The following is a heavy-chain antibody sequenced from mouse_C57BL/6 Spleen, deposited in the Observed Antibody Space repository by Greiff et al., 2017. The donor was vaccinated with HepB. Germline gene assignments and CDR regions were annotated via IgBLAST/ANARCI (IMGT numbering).Heavy chain of an antibody. CDR3: ASLRSSYAMDY. J-gene: IGHJ4*01. CDR2: IHPNSGST. V-gene: IGHV1-64*01. CDR1: GYTFTSYW. Sequence: QVQLKQPGAELVKPGASVKLSCKASGYTFTSYWMHWVKQRPGQGLEWIGMIHPNSGSTNYNEKFKSKATLTVDKSSSTAYMQLSSLTSEDSAVYYCASLRSSYAMDYWGQGTSVTVSS. D-gene: IGHD1-1*01.